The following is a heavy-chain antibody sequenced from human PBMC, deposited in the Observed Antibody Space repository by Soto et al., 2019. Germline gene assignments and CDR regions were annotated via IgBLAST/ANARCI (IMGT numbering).Heavy chain of an antibody. J-gene: IGHJ5*02. CDR1: GGSISSGGYY. CDR3: SRSVFP. V-gene: IGHV4-31*03. Sequence: QVQLQESGPGLVKPSQTLSLTCTVSGGSISSGGYYWGRIRQHQGKGLEWLGYIYYRGSTYYNPSHKSRVTITVDTSKNQFSLKLSSVTAADTAVYYCSRSVFPWGQGTLVTVSS. CDR2: IYYRGST.